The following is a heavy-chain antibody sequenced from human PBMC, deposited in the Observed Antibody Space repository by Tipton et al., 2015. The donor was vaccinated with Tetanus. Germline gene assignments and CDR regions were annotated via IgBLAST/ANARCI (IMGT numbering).Heavy chain of an antibody. D-gene: IGHD2-2*01. CDR2: NYYSGSA. Sequence: LVKPTETLSLTCTVSGGSLSGYYWNWIRQSPGKGLAWIGYNYYSGSAIYNPSLKSRVTISLDTSKNQISLSVNSVTSADTAVYYCSSRAYCTNPSCRLPDAFDMWGLGTIVTVSS. J-gene: IGHJ3*02. CDR3: SSRAYCTNPSCRLPDAFDM. V-gene: IGHV4-59*01. CDR1: GGSLSGYY.